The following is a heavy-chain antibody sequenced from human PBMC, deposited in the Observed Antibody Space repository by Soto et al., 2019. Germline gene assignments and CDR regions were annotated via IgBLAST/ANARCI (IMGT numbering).Heavy chain of an antibody. CDR1: GFTFSTYS. J-gene: IGHJ4*02. CDR3: AREGIAVTTYDY. CDR2: ISYDGSNK. D-gene: IGHD6-19*01. V-gene: IGHV3-30-3*01. Sequence: QVQLVESGGGVVQPGRSLRLSCAASGFTFSTYSMHWVRQAPGKGLEWVTLISYDGSNKDYADSVKGRFTISRDNSKGTLYLQMNSLRAEDTAVYYCAREGIAVTTYDYWGQGTLVTVSS.